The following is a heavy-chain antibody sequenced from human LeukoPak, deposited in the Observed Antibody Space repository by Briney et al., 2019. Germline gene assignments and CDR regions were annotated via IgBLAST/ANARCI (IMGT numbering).Heavy chain of an antibody. CDR2: ISAYNGNT. D-gene: IGHD3-22*01. Sequence: GASVKVSCKASGYTFTSYGISWVRQAPGQGLEWMGWISAYNGNTNYAQKLQGRVTMTTDTSTSTAYMELRSLRSDDTAVYYCASSSGYLQSPYYYYYMDVWGKGTTVTVSS. CDR1: GYTFTSYG. J-gene: IGHJ6*03. V-gene: IGHV1-18*01. CDR3: ASSSGYLQSPYYYYYMDV.